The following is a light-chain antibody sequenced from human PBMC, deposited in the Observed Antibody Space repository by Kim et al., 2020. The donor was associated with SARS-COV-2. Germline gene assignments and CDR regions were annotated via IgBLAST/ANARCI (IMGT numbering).Light chain of an antibody. CDR2: GAS. CDR1: QSVSSN. Sequence: YPGERATLSCRASQSVSSNLAWYQQKPGQAPRLLIYGASNRATGIPARFSGSGSGTEFTLTISSLQSEDFAVYYCQQYNNWPPLTFGGGTKVDIK. J-gene: IGKJ4*01. CDR3: QQYNNWPPLT. V-gene: IGKV3-15*01.